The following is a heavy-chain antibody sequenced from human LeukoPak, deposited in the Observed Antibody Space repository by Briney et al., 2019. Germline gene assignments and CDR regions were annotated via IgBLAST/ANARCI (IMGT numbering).Heavy chain of an antibody. J-gene: IGHJ5*02. D-gene: IGHD2-15*01. V-gene: IGHV1-69*01. CDR2: IIPIFGTT. CDR3: GKVESAYCSGVNCYFNWFDT. Sequence: AASVKVSCKASGGTFTSYAISWVRQAPAQGLEWMGGIIPIFGTTNYAQTFQDRVTITADDPPSTVYLELSSLRSEDTAVYYCGKVESAYCSGVNCYFNWFDTWGQGTLVTVSS. CDR1: GGTFTSYA.